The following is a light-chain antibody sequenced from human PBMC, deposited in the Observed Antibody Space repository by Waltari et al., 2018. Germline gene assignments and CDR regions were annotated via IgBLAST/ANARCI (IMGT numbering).Light chain of an antibody. J-gene: IGKJ1*01. CDR3: QQYNSYPWT. V-gene: IGKV1-5*03. Sequence: DIQITQSPSTLSASVGDRVTITCRASQSISSWFACYQQKPGKAPKLLIYKASSLESGVPSRFSGSGSGTEFTLTISSLQPDDFATYYCQQYNSYPWTFGQGTKVEIK. CDR1: QSISSW. CDR2: KAS.